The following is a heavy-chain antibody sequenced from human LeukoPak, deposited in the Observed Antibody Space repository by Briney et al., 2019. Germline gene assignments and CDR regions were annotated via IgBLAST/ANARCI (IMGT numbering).Heavy chain of an antibody. CDR1: GGSISSSGYY. CDR3: TRDHHGFTY. Sequence: SETLSLTCTVSGGSISSSGYYWGWIRQPPGMGLEWIGSFPHNVGTYYNPSLKSRVTISVDTSKNQFSLRLSSVTAADTAVYYCTRDHHGFTYWGQGSLVTVSS. D-gene: IGHD5-24*01. CDR2: FPHNVGT. J-gene: IGHJ4*02. V-gene: IGHV4-39*07.